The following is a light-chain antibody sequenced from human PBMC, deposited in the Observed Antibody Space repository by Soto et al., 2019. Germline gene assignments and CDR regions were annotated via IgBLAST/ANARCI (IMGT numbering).Light chain of an antibody. CDR2: GVS. CDR1: SSDVGAYDS. V-gene: IGLV2-14*01. CDR3: CSYADSKSFV. J-gene: IGLJ1*01. Sequence: QSVLTHPASMSGSPGQSITIFCTGTSSDVGAYDSVSWFQRHSGKAPKLMVYGVSNRPSGASDRFSGSKSGNTASMTISGLQADDESDYYCCSYADSKSFVFGSGTKVTVL.